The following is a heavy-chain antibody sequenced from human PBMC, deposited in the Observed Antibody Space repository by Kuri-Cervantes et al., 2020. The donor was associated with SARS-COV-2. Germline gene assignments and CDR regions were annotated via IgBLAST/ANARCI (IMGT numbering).Heavy chain of an antibody. V-gene: IGHV4-61*10. CDR1: GASISTSGNNY. Sequence: SETLSLTCSVSGASISTSGNNYWTWIRQSTGKGLEWIGRIYYSGSTKYNPSLKSRVTISVDTSKNQFSLKLSSVTAADTAVYYCARHYSGYDPWGQGTLVTVSS. CDR3: ARHYSGYDP. CDR2: IYYSGST. D-gene: IGHD5-12*01. J-gene: IGHJ5*02.